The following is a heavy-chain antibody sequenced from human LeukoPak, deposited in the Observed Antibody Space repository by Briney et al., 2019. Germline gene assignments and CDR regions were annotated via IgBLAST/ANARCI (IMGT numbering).Heavy chain of an antibody. D-gene: IGHD5-24*01. CDR1: GYTFTSYG. J-gene: IGHJ3*02. Sequence: SVKVSCKASGYTFTSYGISWVRQAPGQGLEWMGGIIPIFGTANYAQKFQGRVTITADESTSTAYMELSSLRSEDTAVYYCARVGRWLQFSRSAFDIWGQGTMVTVSS. CDR3: ARVGRWLQFSRSAFDI. CDR2: IIPIFGTA. V-gene: IGHV1-69*13.